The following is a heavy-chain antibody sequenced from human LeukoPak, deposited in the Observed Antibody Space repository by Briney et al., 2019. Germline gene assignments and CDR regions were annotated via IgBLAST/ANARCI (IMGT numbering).Heavy chain of an antibody. CDR3: AKDLRYNFDY. V-gene: IGHV3-23*01. Sequence: PGGSLRLSCAASGFTFSSYSMNWVRQAPGKGLEWVSAISGSGDRTYYADSVKGRFTISRDNSKNTLYLQMHTLRAEDTAVYYCAKDLRYNFDYWGQGTLVTVSS. CDR2: ISGSGDRT. CDR1: GFTFSSYS. D-gene: IGHD1-1*01. J-gene: IGHJ4*02.